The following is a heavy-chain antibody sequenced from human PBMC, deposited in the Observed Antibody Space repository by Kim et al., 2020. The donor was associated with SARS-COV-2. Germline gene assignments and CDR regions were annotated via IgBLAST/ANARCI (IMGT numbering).Heavy chain of an antibody. D-gene: IGHD7-27*01. CDR2: IYSGGNT. CDR1: GFTVSSNY. J-gene: IGHJ6*03. Sequence: GVSLRLSCAASGFTVSSNYMIWVRQAPGKGLEWVSVIYSGGNTYYADSVKGRFTISRHNSKNTLYLQMNSLRAEDTAVYYCARGGTTGDFGYMDVWGKGTTVTVSS. CDR3: ARGGTTGDFGYMDV. V-gene: IGHV3-53*01.